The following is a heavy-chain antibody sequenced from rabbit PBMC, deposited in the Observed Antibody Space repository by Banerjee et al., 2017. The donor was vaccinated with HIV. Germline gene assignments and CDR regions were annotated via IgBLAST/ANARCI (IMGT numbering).Heavy chain of an antibody. J-gene: IGHJ6*01. CDR1: GFSFTNNYA. V-gene: IGHV1S45*01. CDR3: ARGYYVGSRYDL. D-gene: IGHD8-1*01. Sequence: QEQLEESGGGLVKPEGSLTLTCKASGFSFTNNYAMCWVRQAPGKGLEWIACIVAGSSGSTYYASWAKGRFTISKTSSTTVTLQMTSLTAADTATYFCARGYYVGSRYDLWGPGTLVTVS. CDR2: IVAGSSGST.